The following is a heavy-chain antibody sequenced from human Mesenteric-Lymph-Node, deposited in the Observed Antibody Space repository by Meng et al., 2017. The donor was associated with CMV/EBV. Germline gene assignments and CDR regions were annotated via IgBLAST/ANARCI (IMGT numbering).Heavy chain of an antibody. Sequence: GESLKISCAASGFTFSSYAMSWVRQAPGKGLEWVSVIYSGGSSTYYADSVKGRFTISRDNSKNTLYLQMNSLRAEDTAVYYCGRVFDYWGQGTLVTVSS. CDR3: GRVFDY. J-gene: IGHJ4*02. CDR2: IYSGGSST. V-gene: IGHV3-23*03. CDR1: GFTFSSYA.